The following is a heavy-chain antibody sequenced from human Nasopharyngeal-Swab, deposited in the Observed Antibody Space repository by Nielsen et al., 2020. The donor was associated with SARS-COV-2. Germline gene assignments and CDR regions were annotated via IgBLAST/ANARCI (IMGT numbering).Heavy chain of an antibody. CDR1: GFSFSTYW. D-gene: IGHD1-7*01. CDR3: ARDTGGPPNYFDP. Sequence: GGSLRLSCAASGFSFSTYWMDWVRQAPGKGPEWVSRIDNDGRRTFYADLVKGRFTISRDNAKNSLYLQMNFLRVEDTAMYYCARDTGGPPNYFDPWGQGTLVTVSS. J-gene: IGHJ5*02. V-gene: IGHV3-74*01. CDR2: IDNDGRRT.